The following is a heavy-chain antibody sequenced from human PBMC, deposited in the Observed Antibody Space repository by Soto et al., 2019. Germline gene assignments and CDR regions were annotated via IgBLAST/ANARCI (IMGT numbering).Heavy chain of an antibody. Sequence: VQLVESGGGLVQPGRSLRLSCAASGFTFSSYGMHWVRQAPGKGLEWVAVIWYDGSNKYYADSVKGRFTISRDNSKNTLYLQMNSLRAEDTAVYYCARDSRYGSGSYGDYWGQGTLVTVSS. D-gene: IGHD3-10*01. CDR3: ARDSRYGSGSYGDY. J-gene: IGHJ4*02. CDR1: GFTFSSYG. V-gene: IGHV3-33*01. CDR2: IWYDGSNK.